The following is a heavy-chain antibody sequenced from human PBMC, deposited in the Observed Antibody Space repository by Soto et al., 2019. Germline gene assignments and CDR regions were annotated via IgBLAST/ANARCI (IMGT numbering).Heavy chain of an antibody. CDR1: GGSFSGYY. D-gene: IGHD5-12*01. V-gene: IGHV4-34*01. CDR2: INHSGST. J-gene: IGHJ4*02. CDR3: ARFRIDGYKWGLNFDY. Sequence: SETLSLTCAVYGGSFSGYYWSWIRQPPGKGLEWIGEINHSGSTNYNPSLKSRVTISVDTSKNQFSLKLSSVTAADTAVYYCARFRIDGYKWGLNFDYWGQETLVTVS.